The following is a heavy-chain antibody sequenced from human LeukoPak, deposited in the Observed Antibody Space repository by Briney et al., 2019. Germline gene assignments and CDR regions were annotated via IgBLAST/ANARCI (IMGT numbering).Heavy chain of an antibody. CDR3: ASGGYCSSTSCYTGLDY. V-gene: IGHV4-38-2*01. CDR1: GYSICSGYY. D-gene: IGHD2-2*02. Sequence: KPSETLSLTCAVSGYSICSGYYWGWIRQPPGKGPEWIGRIYHSGSTYYNPSLKSRVTISVDTSKNQFSLKLSSVTAADTAVYYCASGGYCSSTSCYTGLDYWGQGTLVTVSS. CDR2: IYHSGST. J-gene: IGHJ4*02.